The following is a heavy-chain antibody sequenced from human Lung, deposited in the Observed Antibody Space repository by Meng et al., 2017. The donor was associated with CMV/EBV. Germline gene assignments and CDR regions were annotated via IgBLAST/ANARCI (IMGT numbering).Heavy chain of an antibody. CDR2: IYPHSGVT. CDR3: ARDWFEYSSSSFVGWLDP. Sequence: ASXXVSXKSSGYTFTAYYIHWVRQAPGQGLEWMGCIYPHSGVTNYAQKFQGRVTLTRDTSIRTAYMELNRLTSDDTAVYYCARDWFEYSSSSFVGWLDPWGQGTLVTVSS. J-gene: IGHJ5*02. CDR1: GYTFTAYY. D-gene: IGHD6-6*01. V-gene: IGHV1-2*02.